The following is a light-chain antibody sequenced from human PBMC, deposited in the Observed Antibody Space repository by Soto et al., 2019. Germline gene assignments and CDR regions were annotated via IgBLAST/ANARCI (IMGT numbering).Light chain of an antibody. CDR2: EVT. Sequence: QSVLTQPASVSGPPGRSLPSSSPGTGSTVGGYNYVSWYQQHPGKAPKVMIYEVTNRPSGVSNRFSGSKSGNTASLTISGLQAEDEADYYCSSYTSSTTRVFGGGTKLTVL. CDR3: SSYTSSTTRV. CDR1: GSTVGGYNY. J-gene: IGLJ3*02. V-gene: IGLV2-14*01.